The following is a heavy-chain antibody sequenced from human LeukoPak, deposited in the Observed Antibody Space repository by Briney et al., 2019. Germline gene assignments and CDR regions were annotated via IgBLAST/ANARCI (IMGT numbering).Heavy chain of an antibody. CDR1: GGTFSSYA. Sequence: SVKVSCKASGGTFSSYAISWVRQAPGQGLEWMGGIIPIYGTPHSAQKFQGRVTITTDESTSTAFMDLSSLRSEDTAVYYCARGKLGYYYYHMDAWGKGTTVTVSS. D-gene: IGHD3-3*02. J-gene: IGHJ6*03. V-gene: IGHV1-69*05. CDR2: IIPIYGTP. CDR3: ARGKLGYYYYHMDA.